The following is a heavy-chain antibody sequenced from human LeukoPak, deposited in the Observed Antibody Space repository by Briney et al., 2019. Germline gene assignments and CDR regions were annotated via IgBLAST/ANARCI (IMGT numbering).Heavy chain of an antibody. Sequence: PSETLSLTCTVSGYSISSGYYWGWIRQPPGKGLEWIGSIYHSGSTYYNPSLKSRVTISVDTSKNQFSLKLSSVTAADTAVYYCASQTRDCSGGSCYPSYWYFDLWGRGTLVTVSS. CDR2: IYHSGST. J-gene: IGHJ2*01. D-gene: IGHD2-15*01. CDR3: ASQTRDCSGGSCYPSYWYFDL. CDR1: GYSISSGYY. V-gene: IGHV4-38-2*02.